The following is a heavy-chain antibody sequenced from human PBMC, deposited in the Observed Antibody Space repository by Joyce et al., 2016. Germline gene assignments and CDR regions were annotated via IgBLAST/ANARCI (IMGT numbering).Heavy chain of an antibody. CDR2: MNHDRGDT. J-gene: IGHJ4*02. CDR3: AREYGGTFYFDY. Sequence: QVQLVQSGAEVKNPGASVKVSCKASGFSFSGYYIHWVRQAPGQGLEWMGGMNHDRGDTMYAQKFQGRVTMTRDTSISTVYLELGRLTSDDTALYYCAREYGGTFYFDYWGQVTLVTVSS. CDR1: GFSFSGYY. D-gene: IGHD4-23*01. V-gene: IGHV1-2*02.